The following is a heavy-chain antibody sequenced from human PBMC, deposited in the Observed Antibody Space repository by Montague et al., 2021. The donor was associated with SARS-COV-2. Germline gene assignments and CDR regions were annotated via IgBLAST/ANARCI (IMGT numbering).Heavy chain of an antibody. CDR1: GFSLNTSGEG. Sequence: VKPTQTLTLTCTFSGFSLNTSGEGVGWVRQPPGKALEWLALIYWDDDKRYSPSLKSRSTISKDTTKNEVVLTVANMDPVDTATYYCARYGDYGSWFDPWGQGILVTVSS. CDR2: IYWDDDK. CDR3: ARYGDYGSWFDP. V-gene: IGHV2-5*02. D-gene: IGHD4-17*01. J-gene: IGHJ5*02.